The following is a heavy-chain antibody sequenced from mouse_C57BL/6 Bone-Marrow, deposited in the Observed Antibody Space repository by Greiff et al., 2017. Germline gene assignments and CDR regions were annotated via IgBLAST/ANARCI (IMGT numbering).Heavy chain of an antibody. Sequence: EVQLVESGGGLVKPGGSLKLSCAASGFTFSDYGMHWVRQAPEKGLEWVAYISSGGSTIYYADTVKGRFTISRDNAKNTLFLQMTSLRSEDTAMYYCARQDDGYYCAMDVWGQGTSVTVSS. J-gene: IGHJ4*01. V-gene: IGHV5-17*01. CDR3: ARQDDGYYCAMDV. D-gene: IGHD2-3*01. CDR1: GFTFSDYG. CDR2: ISSGGSTI.